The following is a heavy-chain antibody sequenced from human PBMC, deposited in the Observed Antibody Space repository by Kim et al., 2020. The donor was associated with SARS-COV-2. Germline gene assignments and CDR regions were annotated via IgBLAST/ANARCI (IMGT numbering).Heavy chain of an antibody. CDR2: ISSSGSTI. J-gene: IGHJ6*02. CDR3: ARGEVAAYGDYGYYYYYGMDV. CDR1: GFTFSSYE. V-gene: IGHV3-48*03. Sequence: GGSLRLSCAASGFTFSSYEMNWVRQAPGKGLEWVSYISSSGSTIYYADSVKGRFTISRDNAKNSLYLQMNSLRAEDTAVYYCARGEVAAYGDYGYYYYYGMDVWGQGTTVTVSS. D-gene: IGHD4-17*01.